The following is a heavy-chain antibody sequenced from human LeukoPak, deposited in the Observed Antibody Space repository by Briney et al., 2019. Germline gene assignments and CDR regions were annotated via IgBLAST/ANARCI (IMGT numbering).Heavy chain of an antibody. CDR1: GGSISSSNW. D-gene: IGHD3-10*01. CDR3: ARDRGGFGELPPAPIAFDI. J-gene: IGHJ3*02. Sequence: PSGTLSLTCAVSGGSISSSNWWSWVRQPPGKGLEWIGEIYHSGSTNYNPSLKSRVTISVDKSKNQFSLKLSSVTAADTAVYYCARDRGGFGELPPAPIAFDIWGQGTMVTVSS. CDR2: IYHSGST. V-gene: IGHV4-4*02.